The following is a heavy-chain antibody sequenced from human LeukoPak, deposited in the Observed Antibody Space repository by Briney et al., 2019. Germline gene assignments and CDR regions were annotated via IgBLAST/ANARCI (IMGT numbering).Heavy chain of an antibody. CDR2: ISAYNGNT. Sequence: ASVKVSCKASGYTFTSYGISWVRQAPGQGLEWMGWISAYNGNTNYAQKLQGRVTMTTDTSTGTAYMELRSLRSDDTAVYYCARVATYYFDSSGYSTWGQGTLVTVSS. CDR3: ARVATYYFDSSGYST. CDR1: GYTFTSYG. V-gene: IGHV1-18*01. D-gene: IGHD3-22*01. J-gene: IGHJ5*02.